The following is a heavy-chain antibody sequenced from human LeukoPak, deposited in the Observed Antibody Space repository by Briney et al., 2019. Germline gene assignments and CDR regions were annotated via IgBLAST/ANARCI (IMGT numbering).Heavy chain of an antibody. CDR1: GFNFTNYW. D-gene: IGHD2-2*01. CDR2: THPGDSDS. V-gene: IGHV5-51*01. CDR3: ARRMCSPDSCYLGRAFDI. Sequence: GESLKISCKGSGFNFTNYWISWVRQMPGKGLGWMGITHPGDSDSRYNPSFEGQVTISADKSTPTAYLQWSSLKTSDTAIYYCARRMCSPDSCYLGRAFDIWGQGTMVTVS. J-gene: IGHJ3*02.